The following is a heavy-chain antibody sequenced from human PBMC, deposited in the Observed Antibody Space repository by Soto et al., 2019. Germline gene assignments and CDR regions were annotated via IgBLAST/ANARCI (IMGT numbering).Heavy chain of an antibody. CDR2: IYYSGGT. CDR1: GGSISSGDYY. V-gene: IGHV4-31*03. Sequence: QVQLQESGPGLVKPSQTLSLTCTVSGGSISSGDYYWSWIRQHPGKGREGIGYIYYSGGTYYNPSLKSRVTISVDTSKNQFSLKLSSVTAADTAVYYCASIVSSAHGEFSDWGQGTLVTVSS. J-gene: IGHJ4*02. CDR3: ASIVSSAHGEFSD. D-gene: IGHD3-10*01.